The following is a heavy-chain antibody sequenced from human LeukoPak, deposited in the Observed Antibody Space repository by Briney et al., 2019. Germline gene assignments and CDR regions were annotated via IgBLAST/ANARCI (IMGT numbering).Heavy chain of an antibody. D-gene: IGHD3-9*01. CDR2: ISADYGDT. J-gene: IGHJ4*02. Sequence: ASVKVSCKASGYTFTRFGISWVRQAPGQGLEWVGWISADYGDTKFAQKFQDRVTLTTDTSTSTAYMDLRSLRSDDTAVYYCARALAQGGSFDLYYFDSWGQGSPVTVSS. V-gene: IGHV1-18*01. CDR3: ARALAQGGSFDLYYFDS. CDR1: GYTFTRFG.